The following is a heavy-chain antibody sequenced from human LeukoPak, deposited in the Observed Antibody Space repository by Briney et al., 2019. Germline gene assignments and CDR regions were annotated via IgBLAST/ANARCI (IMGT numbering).Heavy chain of an antibody. V-gene: IGHV1-2*06. D-gene: IGHD2-2*02. CDR1: GYTFTGYY. CDR2: INPNSGGT. Sequence: ASVKVSCKASGYTFTGYYMHWVRQAPGQGLEWMGRINPNSGGTNYAQKFQGRVTMTRDTSISTAYMELRSLRSEDTAVYYCHVSWGIVVVPAAIGVGLGDYWGQGTLVTVSS. J-gene: IGHJ4*02. CDR3: HVSWGIVVVPAAIGVGLGDY.